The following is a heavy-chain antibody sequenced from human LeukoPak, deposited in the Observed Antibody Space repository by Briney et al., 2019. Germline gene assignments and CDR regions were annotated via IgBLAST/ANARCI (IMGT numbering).Heavy chain of an antibody. J-gene: IGHJ3*02. Sequence: SQTLSLTCAFYGGSFSGYYWRCIRQPPGKGLDWIGAINHIESTNYNPSLKSRVTISVDTSKNQFSLKLNSVTAADTAVYYCARGAPKEIQLWLRLRGVAFDIWGQGTMVTVSS. CDR3: ARGAPKEIQLWLRLRGVAFDI. CDR1: GGSFSGYY. CDR2: INHIEST. V-gene: IGHV4-34*01. D-gene: IGHD5-18*01.